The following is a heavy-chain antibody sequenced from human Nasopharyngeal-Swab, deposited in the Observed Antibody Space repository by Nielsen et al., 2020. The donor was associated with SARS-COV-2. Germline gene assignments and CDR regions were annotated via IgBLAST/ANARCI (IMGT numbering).Heavy chain of an antibody. CDR1: GFTFSSYS. CDR2: ISSSSSTI. J-gene: IGHJ3*02. CDR3: ARYYYDKLWGDQTDLNQKSFEI. Sequence: GESLKISCAASGFTFSSYSMNWVRQAPGKGLEWVSYISSSSSTIYYADSVKGRFTISRDNAKNSLYLQMNSLRAEDTAVYYCARYYYDKLWGDQTDLNQKSFEIGGQGTMVTVSS. D-gene: IGHD3-22*01. V-gene: IGHV3-48*01.